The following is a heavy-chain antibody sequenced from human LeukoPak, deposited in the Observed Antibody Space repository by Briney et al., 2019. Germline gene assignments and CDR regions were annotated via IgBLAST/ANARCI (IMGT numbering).Heavy chain of an antibody. J-gene: IGHJ4*02. V-gene: IGHV3-43D*04. D-gene: IGHD6-6*01. CDR3: AKDVHSSSSGLGY. CDR1: GFTFDDYA. Sequence: PGGSLRLSCAASGFTFDDYAMHWVRQAPGKGLEWVSLISWDGGSTHYADSVKGRFTISRDNSKNSLYLQMNGLRPEDTALYYCAKDVHSSSSGLGYWGQGTLVTVSS. CDR2: ISWDGGST.